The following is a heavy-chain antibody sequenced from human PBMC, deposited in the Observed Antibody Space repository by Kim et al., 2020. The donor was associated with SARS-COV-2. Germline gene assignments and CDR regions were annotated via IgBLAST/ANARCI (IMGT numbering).Heavy chain of an antibody. D-gene: IGHD4-17*01. Sequence: GGSLRLFCVVSGFTFNSYGINWVRQAPGKGLEWISYIGRSGDTKSYAESVRGRFGVSRDDAKDASYLEMNSLRVEDTAVYFCASGHYGDIDSWGQGTLVT. CDR2: IGRSGDTK. CDR3: ASGHYGDIDS. J-gene: IGHJ5*01. V-gene: IGHV3-48*03. CDR1: GFTFNSYG.